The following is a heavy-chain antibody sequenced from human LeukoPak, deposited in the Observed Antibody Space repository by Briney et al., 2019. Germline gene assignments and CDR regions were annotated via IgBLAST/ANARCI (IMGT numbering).Heavy chain of an antibody. D-gene: IGHD3-22*01. CDR2: IRYDGSNK. V-gene: IGHV3-30*02. J-gene: IGHJ4*02. CDR3: AKDHYYYDSSGYMSIFSDY. Sequence: GGSLRLSCAASGFTFSSYGMHWVRQAPGKGLEWMAFIRYDGSNKYYADSVKGRFTISRDNSKNTLYLQMNSLRAEDTAVYYCAKDHYYYDSSGYMSIFSDYWGQGTLVTVSS. CDR1: GFTFSSYG.